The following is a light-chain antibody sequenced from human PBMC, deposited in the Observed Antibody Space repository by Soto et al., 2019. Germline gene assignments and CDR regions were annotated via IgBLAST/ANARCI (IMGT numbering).Light chain of an antibody. V-gene: IGLV1-40*01. J-gene: IGLJ1*01. Sequence: QSVLTKPPSVSGAPGQMVTISCTGGSSNIGAGYDVQWYQQLPGTAPKLFIYGNNNRPSGVPDRFSGSKSGTSGSLAITGLQAEDEADYYCQSYDSSLSGSVFGTGTKLTVL. CDR3: QSYDSSLSGSV. CDR1: SSNIGAGYD. CDR2: GNN.